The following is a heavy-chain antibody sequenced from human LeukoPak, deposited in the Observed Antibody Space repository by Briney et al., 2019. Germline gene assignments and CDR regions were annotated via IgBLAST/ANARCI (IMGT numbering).Heavy chain of an antibody. V-gene: IGHV4-59*02. CDR3: ASRKLGNDY. J-gene: IGHJ4*02. D-gene: IGHD7-27*01. CDR1: GGSVSDYY. CDR2: IYYTGST. Sequence: SETLSLTCTISGGSVSDYYWSWIRQSPGKGLEWIGYIYYTGSTSYNPSLKSRVTISADTSKNEFSLKLNSVTAADTAVYYCASRKLGNDYWGQETLVTVSS.